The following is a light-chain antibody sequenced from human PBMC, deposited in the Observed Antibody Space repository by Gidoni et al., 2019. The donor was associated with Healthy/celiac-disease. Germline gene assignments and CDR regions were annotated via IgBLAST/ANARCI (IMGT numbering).Light chain of an antibody. V-gene: IGLV1-40*01. Sequence: QSVLPQPPSVSGAPGQRVTISGTGSSSNIGAGYDVHWYQQLPGTAPKLLIYGNSNRPSGVPDRFSGSKSGTSASLAITGLQAEDEADYYCQSYDSSLSGYVFGTGTKVTVL. CDR3: QSYDSSLSGYV. J-gene: IGLJ1*01. CDR2: GNS. CDR1: SSNIGAGYD.